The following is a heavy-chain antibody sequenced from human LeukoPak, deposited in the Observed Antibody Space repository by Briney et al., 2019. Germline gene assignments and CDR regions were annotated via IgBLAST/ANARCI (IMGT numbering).Heavy chain of an antibody. J-gene: IGHJ4*02. CDR1: GGSISSYY. V-gene: IGHV4-59*12. Sequence: SETLSLTCTVSGGSISSYYWSWIRQPPGKGLEWIGYIYYSGSTNYNPSLKSRVTISVDTSKNQFSLKLSSVTAADTAVYYCARGPLLPPYRYYYDSSGQGDYWGQGTLVTVSS. CDR3: ARGPLLPPYRYYYDSSGQGDY. CDR2: IYYSGST. D-gene: IGHD3-22*01.